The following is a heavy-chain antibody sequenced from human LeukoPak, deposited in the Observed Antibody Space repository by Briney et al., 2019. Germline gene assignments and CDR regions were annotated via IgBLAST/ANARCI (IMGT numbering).Heavy chain of an antibody. CDR1: GYTFTGYY. V-gene: IGHV1-2*02. CDR2: INPNSGGT. D-gene: IGHD2-2*01. CDR3: ARAGDGIVVVPAAPKALYYYYMDV. Sequence: ASVKVSCKASGYTFTGYYMHWVRQAPGQGLEWMGWINPNSGGTNYAQKFQGRVTMTRDTSISTAYMELSRLRSDDTAVYYCARAGDGIVVVPAAPKALYYYYMDVWGKGTTLTVSS. J-gene: IGHJ6*03.